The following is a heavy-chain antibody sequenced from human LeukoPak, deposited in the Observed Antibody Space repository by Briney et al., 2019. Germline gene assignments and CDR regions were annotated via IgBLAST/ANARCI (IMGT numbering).Heavy chain of an antibody. J-gene: IGHJ4*02. D-gene: IGHD7-27*01. CDR1: GFTFSSYA. Sequence: GGSLRLSCAASGFTFSSYAMHWVRQAPGKGLEWVAVISYDGSNKYYADSVKGRFTISRDNSKNTLYLQMNSLRAEDTAVYYCARDPGSLALDYWGQGTLVTVSS. CDR3: ARDPGSLALDY. CDR2: ISYDGSNK. V-gene: IGHV3-30-3*01.